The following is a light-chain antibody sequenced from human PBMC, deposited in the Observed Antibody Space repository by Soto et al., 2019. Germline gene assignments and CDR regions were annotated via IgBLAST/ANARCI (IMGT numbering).Light chain of an antibody. CDR1: QSVSNN. Sequence: EIVLTQSPVTLSVSPGERATLSCRASQSVSNNLAWYQQKPGQAPRLLIHGASTRATGIPARFSGSGSGTEFTLTISSLQSEDFAIYYCQRQSNWPRTFGSGTKVEIK. J-gene: IGKJ1*01. CDR2: GAS. CDR3: QRQSNWPRT. V-gene: IGKV3-15*01.